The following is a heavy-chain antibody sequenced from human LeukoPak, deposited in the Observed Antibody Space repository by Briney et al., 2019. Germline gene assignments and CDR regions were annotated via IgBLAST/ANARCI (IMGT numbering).Heavy chain of an antibody. V-gene: IGHV3-7*01. D-gene: IGHD4-17*01. J-gene: IGHJ5*02. Sequence: RSGGSLRLSCAASGFTFSSYWMSWVRQAPGKGLEWVANIKQEGSEKYYVDSVKGRFTISRDNAKNSLYLQMNSLRAEDTAVYYCASRPTVTTASRLSKAVWFDPWGQGTLVTVSS. CDR3: ASRPTVTTASRLSKAVWFDP. CDR2: IKQEGSEK. CDR1: GFTFSSYW.